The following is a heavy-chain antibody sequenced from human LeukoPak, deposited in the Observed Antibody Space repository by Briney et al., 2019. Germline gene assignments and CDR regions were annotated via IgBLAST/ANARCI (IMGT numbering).Heavy chain of an antibody. Sequence: SETLSLTCAVYGGSFSGYYWSWIRQPPGKGLEWIGEINHSGSTNYNPSLKSRVTISVDTSKNQFSLKLSSVTAADTAVYYCARDDVVVTATPLDVWGQGTTVTVSS. J-gene: IGHJ6*02. CDR2: INHSGST. D-gene: IGHD2-21*02. CDR1: GGSFSGYY. V-gene: IGHV4-34*01. CDR3: ARDDVVVTATPLDV.